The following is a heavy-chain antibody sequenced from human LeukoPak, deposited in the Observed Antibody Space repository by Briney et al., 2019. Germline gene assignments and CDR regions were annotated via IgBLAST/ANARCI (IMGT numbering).Heavy chain of an antibody. CDR2: INHSGST. CDR1: GGSFSGYY. Sequence: SETLSLTCAVYGGSFSGYYWSWIRQPPGKGLEWIGEINHSGSTNYNPSLKSRVTISVDTSKNQFSLKLSSVTAADTAVYYCAGRENDSSGYYLDYWGQGTLVTVSS. D-gene: IGHD3-22*01. J-gene: IGHJ4*02. CDR3: AGRENDSSGYYLDY. V-gene: IGHV4-34*01.